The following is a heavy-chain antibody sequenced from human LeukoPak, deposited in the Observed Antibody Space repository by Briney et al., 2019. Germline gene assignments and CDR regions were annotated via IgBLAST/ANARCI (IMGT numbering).Heavy chain of an antibody. J-gene: IGHJ4*02. Sequence: XSXXXXGFTXXXYWMSWVRQAPGKGLEWVANIKQDGSEKYYVDSVKGRVTISRENAKNSLYLQMNSLRAEDTAVYYCARRLHFDYWGQGTLVTVSS. CDR3: ARRLHFDY. V-gene: IGHV3-7*01. CDR1: GFTXXXYW. CDR2: IKQDGSEK.